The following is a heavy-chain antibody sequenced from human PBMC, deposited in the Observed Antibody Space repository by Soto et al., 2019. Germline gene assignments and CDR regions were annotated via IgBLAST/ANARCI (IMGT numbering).Heavy chain of an antibody. D-gene: IGHD6-6*01. Sequence: EVQLLESGGGLVQPGGSLRLSCAASGFPFSMYAMTWVRQAPGKGLEWVSAISGSVDSTYYADSVKGRFTISRDNSKKTVYLEMNSLRVEDTAVYHCAKSSSRAPYGMDVWGQGTTVTVSS. J-gene: IGHJ6*02. CDR1: GFPFSMYA. V-gene: IGHV3-23*01. CDR2: ISGSVDST. CDR3: AKSSSRAPYGMDV.